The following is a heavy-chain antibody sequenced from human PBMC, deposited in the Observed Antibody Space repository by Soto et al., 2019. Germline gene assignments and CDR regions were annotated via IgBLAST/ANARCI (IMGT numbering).Heavy chain of an antibody. D-gene: IGHD3-22*01. CDR2: IVVGSGNT. CDR1: GFTFTSSA. Sequence: SVKVSCKATGFTFTSSAVQWVRQARGQRLEWIGWIVVGSGNTNYAQKFQERVTITRDMSTSTAYMELSSLRSEDTAVYYCAASYYYDSNLVDYWGQGTLVTVSS. V-gene: IGHV1-58*01. J-gene: IGHJ4*02. CDR3: AASYYYDSNLVDY.